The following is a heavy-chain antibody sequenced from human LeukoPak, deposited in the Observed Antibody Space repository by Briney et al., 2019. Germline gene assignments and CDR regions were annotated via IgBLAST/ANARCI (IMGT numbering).Heavy chain of an antibody. CDR3: ATSGWYLLPGVY. Sequence: SSETLSLTCTVSGDSISSTNYYWGWIRQPPGKGLGWIGSIYYSGSTYYNPSLESRVTISVDTSKNQFSLKLSSVTAADTAVYYCATSGWYLLPGVYWGQGTLVTVSS. CDR2: IYYSGST. J-gene: IGHJ4*02. D-gene: IGHD6-19*01. CDR1: GDSISSTNYY. V-gene: IGHV4-39*01.